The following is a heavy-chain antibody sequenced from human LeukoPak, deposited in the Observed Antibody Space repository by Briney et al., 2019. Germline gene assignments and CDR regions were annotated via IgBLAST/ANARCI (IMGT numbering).Heavy chain of an antibody. J-gene: IGHJ4*02. V-gene: IGHV3-7*01. CDR3: ARDGDTSGYSD. D-gene: IGHD3-3*01. CDR1: GFTFSNYW. CDR2: IKQDGSEK. Sequence: GGSLRLSCGVSGFTFSNYWMSWVRQAPGKGLEWVANIKQDGSEKYYVDSVKGRFTISRDNAKNSLYLQMNSLRAEDTAVYCCARDGDTSGYSDWGQGTLVTVSS.